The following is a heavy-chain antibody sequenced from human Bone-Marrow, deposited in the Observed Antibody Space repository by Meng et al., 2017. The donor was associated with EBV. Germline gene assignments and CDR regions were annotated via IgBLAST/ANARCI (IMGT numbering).Heavy chain of an antibody. V-gene: IGHV4-34*01. CDR1: GGSLSGFS. CDR2: IKHSGST. J-gene: IGHJ4*02. CDR3: ARATGGSTGYFR. D-gene: IGHD3-9*01. Sequence: QGQLPQWGAGLLKPSETLSLTCVVNGGSLSGFSWSWIRQAPGKGLEWIGEIKHSGSTNYNPSLKNRVTISVDPSKNQFSLRLSSVTAADTAVYYCARATGGSTGYFRWGQGTLVTVSS.